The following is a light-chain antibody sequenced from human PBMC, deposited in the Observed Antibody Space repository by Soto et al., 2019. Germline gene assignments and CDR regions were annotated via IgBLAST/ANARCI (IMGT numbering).Light chain of an antibody. V-gene: IGKV3-11*01. CDR3: QHRSNWPPLT. CDR2: DAS. J-gene: IGKJ4*01. CDR1: QSVRNY. Sequence: EIVLTQSPATLSLSPGERATLSCRASQSVRNYLAWYQQKPGQAPRLLIYDASNRATGIPARFSGSGYGTDFTLTISSLEPEDFAVYYCQHRSNWPPLTFVGGTQVEIK.